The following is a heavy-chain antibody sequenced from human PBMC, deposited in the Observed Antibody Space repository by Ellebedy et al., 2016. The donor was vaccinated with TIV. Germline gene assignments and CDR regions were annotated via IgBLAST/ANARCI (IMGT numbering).Heavy chain of an antibody. CDR3: ARGRYYDILTGYYTSNYFDY. D-gene: IGHD3-9*01. Sequence: ASVKVSXKASRYTFTSYAMHWVRQAPGQRLEWMGWINAGNGNTKYSQKFQGRVTITRDTSASTAYMELSSLRSEDTAVYYCARGRYYDILTGYYTSNYFDYWGQGTLVTVSS. J-gene: IGHJ4*02. CDR2: INAGNGNT. CDR1: RYTFTSYA. V-gene: IGHV1-3*01.